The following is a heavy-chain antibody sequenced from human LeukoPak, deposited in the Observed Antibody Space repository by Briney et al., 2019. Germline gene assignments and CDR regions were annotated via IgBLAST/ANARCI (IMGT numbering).Heavy chain of an antibody. CDR2: IDYSGTT. CDR3: ARFLLDYGTFDY. V-gene: IGHV4-61*01. J-gene: IGHJ4*02. CDR1: APSVSSGSYY. D-gene: IGHD4-17*01. Sequence: PSETLSPTRTVSAPSVSSGSYYSSWIRQPPGKGPDWFGLIDYSGTTNYHPSPNTPSTISVDTSKNQFPLKLSSVTAADTAVYYCARFLLDYGTFDYWGQGTLVSVSS.